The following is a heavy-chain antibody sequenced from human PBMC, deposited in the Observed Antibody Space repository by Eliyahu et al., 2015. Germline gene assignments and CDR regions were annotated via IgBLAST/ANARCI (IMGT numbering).Heavy chain of an antibody. V-gene: IGHV4-39*01. CDR2: IYYSGST. CDR3: ARRGREKAARPFFDY. J-gene: IGHJ4*02. D-gene: IGHD6-6*01. CDR1: GGSISSSSYY. Sequence: QLQLQESGPGLVKPSETLSLTCTVSGGSISSSSYYWGWIRQPPGKGLEWIGSIYYSGSTYYNPSLKSRVTISVDTSKNQFSLKLSSVTAADTAVYYCARRGREKAARPFFDYWGQGTLVTVSS.